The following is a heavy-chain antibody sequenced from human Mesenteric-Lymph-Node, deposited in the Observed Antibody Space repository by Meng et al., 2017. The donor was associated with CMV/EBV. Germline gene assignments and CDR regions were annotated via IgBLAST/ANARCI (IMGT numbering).Heavy chain of an antibody. CDR3: AKAGDSSGYYDY. D-gene: IGHD3-22*01. J-gene: IGHJ4*02. V-gene: IGHV3-30*02. CDR2: IRFDGSYK. CDR1: GFTLSSYG. Sequence: CAASGFTLSSYGMHWVRQAPGKGLEWVAFIRFDGSYKYYADSVKGRFTISRDNSKNTLYLQMNSLRTEDTTVYYCAKAGDSSGYYDYWGQGTLVTVSS.